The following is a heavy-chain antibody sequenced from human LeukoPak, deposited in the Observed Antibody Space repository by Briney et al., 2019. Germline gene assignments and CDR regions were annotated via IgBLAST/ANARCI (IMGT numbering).Heavy chain of an antibody. CDR3: TRDIGSVRTDV. CDR2: IWYDGSNK. Sequence: GGSLRLSCAASGFTFKNHGMHWVRQAPGKGLEWVAVIWYDGSNKYYADSVRGHFTISRDNSKNTLYLQMTSLRAEDTAIYYCTRDIGSVRTDVWGQGTTVTVSS. D-gene: IGHD2-15*01. J-gene: IGHJ6*02. V-gene: IGHV3-33*01. CDR1: GFTFKNHG.